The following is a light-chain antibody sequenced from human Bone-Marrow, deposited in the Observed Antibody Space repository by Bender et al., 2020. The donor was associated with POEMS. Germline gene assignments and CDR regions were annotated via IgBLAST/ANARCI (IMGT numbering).Light chain of an antibody. Sequence: QSSLTQPASVSGSPGQSITISCTGTISDVGGFNYVSWYQQHPGKAPKLMIYDVSNRPSGGSNRFSGSKSGNTASLTISGLQAEDEATYYCSSYTSSSTPVLFGGGTKLTVL. J-gene: IGLJ2*01. CDR2: DVS. CDR1: ISDVGGFNY. CDR3: SSYTSSSTPVL. V-gene: IGLV2-14*03.